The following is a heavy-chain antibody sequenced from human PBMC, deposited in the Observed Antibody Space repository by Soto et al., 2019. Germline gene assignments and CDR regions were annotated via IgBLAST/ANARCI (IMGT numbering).Heavy chain of an antibody. CDR3: ARGSFMINAFDI. CDR1: GGSSISEGYY. J-gene: IGHJ3*02. CDR2: IYYSGST. D-gene: IGHD3-16*02. Sequence: VSGTSAVSGGSSISEGYYWSWIRQHPGKGLEWIGYIYYSGSTYYNPSLKSRVTISVDTSKNQFSLKLSSVTAADTAVYYCARGSFMINAFDIWGQGTMVTVSS. V-gene: IGHV4-31*02.